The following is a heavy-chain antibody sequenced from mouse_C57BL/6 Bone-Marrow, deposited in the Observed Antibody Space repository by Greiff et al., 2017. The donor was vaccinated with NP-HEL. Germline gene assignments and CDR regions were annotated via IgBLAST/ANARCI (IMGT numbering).Heavy chain of an antibody. CDR1: GFTFSSYA. J-gene: IGHJ3*01. CDR2: ISDGGSYT. CDR3: AGGYGPFAY. V-gene: IGHV5-4*01. D-gene: IGHD1-1*02. Sequence: VQLVESGGGLVKPGGSLKLSCAASGFTFSSYAMSWVRQTPEKRLEWVATISDGGSYTYYPDNVKGRFTISRDNAKNNLYLQMSHLKSEDTAMCYCAGGYGPFAYWGQGTLVTVSA.